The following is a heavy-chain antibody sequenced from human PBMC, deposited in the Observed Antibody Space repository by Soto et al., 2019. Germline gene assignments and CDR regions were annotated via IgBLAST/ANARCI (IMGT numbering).Heavy chain of an antibody. J-gene: IGHJ4*02. Sequence: SETLSLTCTVSGGSISSGDYYWSWIRQPPGKGLEWIGYIYYSGSTYYNPSIKSRVTISVDTSKNQFSLKLSSVTAADTAVYYCAGADLHVIFTVYYHFDYWGQGTLVTVS. V-gene: IGHV4-30-4*01. D-gene: IGHD3-9*01. CDR2: IYYSGST. CDR3: AGADLHVIFTVYYHFDY. CDR1: GGSISSGDYY.